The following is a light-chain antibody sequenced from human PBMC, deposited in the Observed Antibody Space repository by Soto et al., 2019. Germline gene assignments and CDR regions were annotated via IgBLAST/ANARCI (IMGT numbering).Light chain of an antibody. V-gene: IGKV1-39*01. CDR1: QTVNTY. CDR2: AAS. CDR3: QQGYSNPWT. J-gene: IGKJ1*01. Sequence: DIQMTQSPSSLSASXXDRVTITCRASQTVNTYLHWYQQKPGKAPKXXIYAASNLQSGVPSRFSGSGAGTNFTLSLNSLQPEDFATYYCQQGYSNPWTFGQGTKVDIK.